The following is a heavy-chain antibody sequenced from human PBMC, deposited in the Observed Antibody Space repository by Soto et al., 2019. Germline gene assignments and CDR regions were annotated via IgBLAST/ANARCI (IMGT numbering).Heavy chain of an antibody. D-gene: IGHD2-2*01. V-gene: IGHV4-4*02. CDR2: IYHSGST. CDR3: ARSVWGSTSCYADY. CDR1: GGSISSSNW. J-gene: IGHJ4*02. Sequence: QVQLQESGPGLVKPSGTLSLTCAVSGGSISSSNWWSWVRQPPGKGLEWIGEIYHSGSTNYNPSLQSRVTISVDTSKNQFSLKLSSVTAADTAVYYCARSVWGSTSCYADYWGQGTLVTVSS.